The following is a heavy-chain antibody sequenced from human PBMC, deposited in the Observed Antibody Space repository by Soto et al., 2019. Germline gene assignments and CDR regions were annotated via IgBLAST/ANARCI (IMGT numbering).Heavy chain of an antibody. V-gene: IGHV3-23*01. CDR3: AKVDSSTWYLARQDY. CDR1: GFTFSSYA. J-gene: IGHJ4*02. CDR2: ISGSGGST. D-gene: IGHD6-13*01. Sequence: GGSLRLSCAASGFTFSSYAMSWVRQAPGKGLEWVSAISGSGGSTYYADSVKGRFTISRDNSKNTLYLQMNSLRAEDTAVYYCAKVDSSTWYLARQDYWGQGTLVTVFS.